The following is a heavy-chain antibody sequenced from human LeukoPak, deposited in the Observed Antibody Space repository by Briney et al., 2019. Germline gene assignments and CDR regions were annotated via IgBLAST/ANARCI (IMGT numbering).Heavy chain of an antibody. CDR2: ISSSSCYI. D-gene: IGHD6-13*01. CDR3: ARDLASMAAAKDYSKTFDY. V-gene: IGHV3-21*01. Sequence: GGSLRLSCAASGCIFSSYSMHWVRQARGRGRAWVSSISSSSCYIHYADSLKDRLTLPRDNAKNSLFLQMNSLRAEDTAVYYCARDLASMAAAKDYSKTFDYWGQGTLVTVSS. CDR1: GCIFSSYS. J-gene: IGHJ4*02.